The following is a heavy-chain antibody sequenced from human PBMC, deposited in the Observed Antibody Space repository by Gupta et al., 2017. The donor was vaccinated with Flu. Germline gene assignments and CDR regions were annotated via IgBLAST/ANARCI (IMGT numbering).Heavy chain of an antibody. CDR1: VNRNG. CDR3: AKDTETLDY. V-gene: IGHV3-30*18. Sequence: VNRNGMHWVRQAPGKGLEWVAVISFDGGIEYYADSVKGRFTISRDNSKNTLYLHMNSLRAEDTAVYYCAKDTETLDYWGQGTLVTVSS. J-gene: IGHJ4*02. CDR2: ISFDGGIE.